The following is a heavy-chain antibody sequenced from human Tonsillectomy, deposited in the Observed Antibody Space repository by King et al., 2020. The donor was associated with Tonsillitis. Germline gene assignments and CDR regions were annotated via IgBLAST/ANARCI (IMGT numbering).Heavy chain of an antibody. D-gene: IGHD2-2*01. CDR3: AKEDISSCPFQR. V-gene: IGHV3-30*02. J-gene: IGHJ4*02. CDR2: LRFDESVT. CDR1: GFTFSNYA. Sequence: VQLVESGGGVVQPGGSLRLSCAASGFTFSNYAMHWVRQAPGKGLEWVAFLRFDESVTYYADSVEGRFTISRDISKNTLYLQMNSLRAEDTAVYYCAKEDISSCPFQRWGQGTLVTVSS.